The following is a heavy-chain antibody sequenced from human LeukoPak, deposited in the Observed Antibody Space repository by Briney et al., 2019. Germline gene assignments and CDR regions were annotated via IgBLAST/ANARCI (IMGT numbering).Heavy chain of an antibody. Sequence: ASVKVSCKPSGYTFTGYYMHWVRQAPGQGLEWMGWINPNSGGTNYAQKFQGRVTMTRDTSISTAYMEVSRLRSDDTAVYYCARVFYAKDIVVVPAYYYYYLDVWGKGTTVTVSS. CDR1: GYTFTGYY. CDR2: INPNSGGT. V-gene: IGHV1-2*02. J-gene: IGHJ6*03. D-gene: IGHD2-2*01. CDR3: ARVFYAKDIVVVPAYYYYYLDV.